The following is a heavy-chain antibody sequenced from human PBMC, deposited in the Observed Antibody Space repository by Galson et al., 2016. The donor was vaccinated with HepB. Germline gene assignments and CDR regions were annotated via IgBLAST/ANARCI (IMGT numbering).Heavy chain of an antibody. D-gene: IGHD3-16*02. Sequence: RLSCAASGLSLRTPVMYWVRQAPGKGLEWVSALGDGGDYTSYADSVKSRLTITKDTSKNQVVLTMTNMDPVDTATYYCAHRGIMGELSPSSLDYWGQGTLVTVSS. CDR1: GLSLRTPV. CDR3: AHRGIMGELSPSSLDY. V-gene: IGHV3-23*01. J-gene: IGHJ4*02. CDR2: LGDGGDYT.